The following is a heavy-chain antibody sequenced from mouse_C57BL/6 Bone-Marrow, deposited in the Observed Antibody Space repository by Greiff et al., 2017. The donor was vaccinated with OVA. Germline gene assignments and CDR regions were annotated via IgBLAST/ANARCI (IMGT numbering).Heavy chain of an antibody. J-gene: IGHJ3*01. CDR3: ASADFAY. CDR2: IDHSDSYT. V-gene: IGHV1-50*01. Sequence: QVQLQQSGAELVKPGASVKLSCKASGYTFTNYWMQWVKQRPGQGLEWIGEIDHSDSYTNYKQKFKGKATLTVDTSSSTAYMQLSSLTSEDSAVYYCASADFAYWGQGTLVTVSS. CDR1: GYTFTNYW.